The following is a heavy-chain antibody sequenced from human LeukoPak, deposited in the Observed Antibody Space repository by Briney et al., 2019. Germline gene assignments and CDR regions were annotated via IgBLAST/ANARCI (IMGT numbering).Heavy chain of an antibody. D-gene: IGHD3-3*01. CDR1: GGSFSGYY. Sequence: KSSETLSLTCAVYGGSFSGYYWSWIRQPPGKGLEWFGEINHSGSTNYNPSLKSRVTISVDTSKNQFSLKLSSVTAADTAVYYCARGRPYYDFWSGYYTGLYYFDYWGQGTLVTVSS. CDR3: ARGRPYYDFWSGYYTGLYYFDY. V-gene: IGHV4-34*01. CDR2: INHSGST. J-gene: IGHJ4*02.